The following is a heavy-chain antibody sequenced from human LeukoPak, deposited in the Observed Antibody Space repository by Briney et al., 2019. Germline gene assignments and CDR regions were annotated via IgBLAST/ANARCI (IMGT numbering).Heavy chain of an antibody. J-gene: IGHJ3*02. CDR2: IIPIFGTA. CDR1: GGTFSSYA. CDR3: ASSVYSSSWFSAFDI. V-gene: IGHV1-69*13. Sequence: SVKVSCKASGGTFSSYAISWVRQAPGQGLEWMGGIIPIFGTANYAQKFQGRVTITADESTSTAYMELSSLRSEDTAVSYCASSVYSSSWFSAFDIWGQGTMVTVSS. D-gene: IGHD6-13*01.